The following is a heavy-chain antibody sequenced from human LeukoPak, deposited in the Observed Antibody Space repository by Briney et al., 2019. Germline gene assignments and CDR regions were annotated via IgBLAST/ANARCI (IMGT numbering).Heavy chain of an antibody. J-gene: IGHJ5*02. CDR3: ARGSGSYTPPWFDP. CDR2: MNPNSGNT. V-gene: IGHV1-8*01. D-gene: IGHD1-26*01. CDR1: GYTFTSYD. Sequence: GASVKVSCKASGYTFTSYDINWLGQATGQGREGRGWMNPNSGNTGYAQKFQGRVTMTRNTSISTAYIELTSLRSEDTAVYYCARGSGSYTPPWFDPWGQGTLVTVSS.